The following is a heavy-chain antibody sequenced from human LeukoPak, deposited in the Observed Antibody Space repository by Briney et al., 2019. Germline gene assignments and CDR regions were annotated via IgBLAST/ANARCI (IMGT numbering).Heavy chain of an antibody. V-gene: IGHV1-18*01. Sequence: ASVKVSCKASGGTFSSYAISWVRQAPGQGLEWMGWISAYNGNTNYAQKLQGRVTMTTDTSTSTAYMELRSLRSDDTAVYYCARGYYYDSSGYLGRAFDIWGQGTMVTVSS. CDR1: GGTFSSYA. J-gene: IGHJ3*02. CDR2: ISAYNGNT. D-gene: IGHD3-22*01. CDR3: ARGYYYDSSGYLGRAFDI.